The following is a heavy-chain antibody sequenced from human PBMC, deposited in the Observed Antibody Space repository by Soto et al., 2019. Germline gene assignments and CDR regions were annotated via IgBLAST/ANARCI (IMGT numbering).Heavy chain of an antibody. J-gene: IGHJ4*02. Sequence: QVQLQESGPGLVKPSETLSLTCTVSGGSISSYYWSWIRQPPGKGLEWIGYIYYSGSTNYNPSLKTRVPISVDTSKNQFSLKLSSVTAADTAVYYCARARAYSSSWYVTDYWGQGTLVTVSS. CDR1: GGSISSYY. CDR3: ARARAYSSSWYVTDY. CDR2: IYYSGST. D-gene: IGHD6-13*01. V-gene: IGHV4-59*01.